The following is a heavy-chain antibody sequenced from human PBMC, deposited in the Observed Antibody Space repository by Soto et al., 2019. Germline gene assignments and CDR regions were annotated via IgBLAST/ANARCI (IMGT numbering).Heavy chain of an antibody. Sequence: PGGSLRLSCAASGFNFSTYGMHWVRQAPGKGLQYVSGISSNGERTYYTDSLKGRFRISRDNPKKTLYLQVGSLRPDDMAVYYCVKGHLAAADSGWFDSWGQGTLVTVSS. CDR3: VKGHLAAADSGWFDS. D-gene: IGHD6-13*01. CDR2: ISSNGERT. V-gene: IGHV3-64*02. CDR1: GFNFSTYG. J-gene: IGHJ5*01.